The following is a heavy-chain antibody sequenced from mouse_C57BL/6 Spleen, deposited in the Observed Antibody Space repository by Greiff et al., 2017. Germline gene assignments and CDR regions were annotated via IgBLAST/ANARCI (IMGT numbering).Heavy chain of an antibody. Sequence: QVHVKQSGAELARPGASVKLSCKASGYTFTSYGISWVKQRTGQGLEWIGEIYPRSGNTYYNEKFKGKATLAADKSSSTAYMELRSLTSEDSAVYFCARVLLLRAYWGQGTLVTVSA. J-gene: IGHJ3*01. V-gene: IGHV1-81*01. CDR3: ARVLLLRAY. CDR1: GYTFTSYG. D-gene: IGHD1-1*01. CDR2: IYPRSGNT.